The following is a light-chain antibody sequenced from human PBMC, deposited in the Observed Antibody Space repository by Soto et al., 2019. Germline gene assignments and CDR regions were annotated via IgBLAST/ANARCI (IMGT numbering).Light chain of an antibody. CDR1: NSNIGAGYD. Sequence: QSLMTHPPSLSGAPGQRVTISRTGSNSNIGAGYDVHWYQQLPGTAPKLLIYGNSNRPSGVPDRFSGSKSGTSASLTITGLQAEDEADYYCQSYGDSLSGYVFGTGTKVTVL. J-gene: IGLJ1*01. CDR3: QSYGDSLSGYV. CDR2: GNS. V-gene: IGLV1-40*01.